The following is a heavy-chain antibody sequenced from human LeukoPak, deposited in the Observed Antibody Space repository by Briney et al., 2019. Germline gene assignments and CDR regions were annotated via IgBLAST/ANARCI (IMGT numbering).Heavy chain of an antibody. D-gene: IGHD2-21*02. Sequence: ASVKVSCKVSGYTLNELSMHWVRQAPGKGLEWMGGINPEDGETIYARKFQGRVTMTEDTSTDTAYMELSSLRSEDTAVYYCTTDRSYCAGDCYVWFDPWGQGTLVTVSP. CDR1: GYTLNELS. J-gene: IGHJ5*02. CDR3: TTDRSYCAGDCYVWFDP. CDR2: INPEDGET. V-gene: IGHV1-24*01.